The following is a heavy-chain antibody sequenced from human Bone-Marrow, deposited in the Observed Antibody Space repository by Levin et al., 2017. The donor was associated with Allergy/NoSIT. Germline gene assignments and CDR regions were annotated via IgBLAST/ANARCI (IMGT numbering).Heavy chain of an antibody. CDR2: INSDGSVT. CDR1: GFTFSNYW. CDR3: ARDQSPITMTVVAEDI. V-gene: IGHV3-74*01. Sequence: GGSLRLSCEASGFTFSNYWMHWVRQAPGKGLVWVSRINSDGSVTTYADSVKGRFTISRDNAKNTLYLQMNSLRAEDTAVYYCARDQSPITMTVVAEDIWGQGTMVTVSS. D-gene: IGHD3-22*01. J-gene: IGHJ3*02.